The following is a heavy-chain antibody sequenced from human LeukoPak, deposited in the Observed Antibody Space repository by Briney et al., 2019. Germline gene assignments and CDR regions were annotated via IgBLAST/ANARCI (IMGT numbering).Heavy chain of an antibody. J-gene: IGHJ5*02. CDR2: IYYSGST. V-gene: IGHV4-59*01. CDR3: ARDLGPYNWFDP. CDR1: GGSISSYY. Sequence: PSETLSLTCTVSGGSISSYYRSWIRQPPGKGLEWIGYIYYSGSTNYNPSLKSRVTISVDTSKNQFSLKLSSVTAADTAVYYCARDLGPYNWFDPWGQGTLVTVSS. D-gene: IGHD3-16*01.